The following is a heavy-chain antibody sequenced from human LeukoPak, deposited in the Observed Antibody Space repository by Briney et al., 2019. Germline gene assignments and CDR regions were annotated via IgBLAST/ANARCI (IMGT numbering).Heavy chain of an antibody. CDR1: GYTFTSYY. CDR2: INPSGGST. V-gene: IGHV1-46*01. CDR3: ARDRAYYDILTGSLLDYYGMDV. Sequence: ASVKVSCKASGYTFTSYYMHWVRQAPGQGLEWMGIINPSGGSTSYAQKFQGRVTMTRDTSTSTVYMELSSLRSEDTAVYYCARDRAYYDILTGSLLDYYGMDVWGQGTTVTVSS. J-gene: IGHJ6*02. D-gene: IGHD3-9*01.